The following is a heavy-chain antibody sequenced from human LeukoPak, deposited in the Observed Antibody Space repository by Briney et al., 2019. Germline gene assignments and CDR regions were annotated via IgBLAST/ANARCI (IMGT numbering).Heavy chain of an antibody. CDR2: IYYSGST. CDR3: ARVGGYYDFWSGYYSGALDI. V-gene: IGHV4-30-4*08. D-gene: IGHD3-3*01. Sequence: PSETLSLTCAVYGGSFSGYYWSWIRQPPGKGLEWIGYIYYSGSTYYNPSLKSRVTISVDTSKNQFSLKLSSVTAADTAVYYCARVGGYYDFWSGYYSGALDIWGQGTMVTVSS. CDR1: GGSFSGYY. J-gene: IGHJ3*02.